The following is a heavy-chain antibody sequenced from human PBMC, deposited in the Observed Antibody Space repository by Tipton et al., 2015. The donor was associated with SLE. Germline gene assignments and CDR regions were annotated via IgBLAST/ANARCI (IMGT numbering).Heavy chain of an antibody. CDR1: GYTFTSYD. J-gene: IGHJ4*01. D-gene: IGHD3-10*01. CDR3: ARGKEIYGSGSYFDY. Sequence: QSGAEVKKPGASVKVSCKASGYTFTSYDINWVRQATGQGLEWMGWMIPNTYYTDYAQKFQGRVTITRNTSRSTAYMELSSLRSEDTAVYYCARGKEIYGSGSYFDYWGDGTLVSVST. CDR2: MIPNTYYT. V-gene: IGHV1-8*03.